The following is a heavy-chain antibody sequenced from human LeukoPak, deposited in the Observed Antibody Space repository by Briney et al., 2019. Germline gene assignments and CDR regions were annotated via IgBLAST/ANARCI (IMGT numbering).Heavy chain of an antibody. CDR2: ISWNSGSI. CDR1: GFTFDDYA. V-gene: IGHV3-9*01. J-gene: IGHJ6*02. Sequence: GGPLRLSCAASGFTFDDYAMHWVRQAPGKGLEWVSGISWNSGSIGYADSVKGRFTISRDNAKNSLYLQMNSLRAEDTALYYCAKDWDPNYYYGMDVWGQGTTVTVSS. CDR3: AKDWDPNYYYGMDV. D-gene: IGHD1-26*01.